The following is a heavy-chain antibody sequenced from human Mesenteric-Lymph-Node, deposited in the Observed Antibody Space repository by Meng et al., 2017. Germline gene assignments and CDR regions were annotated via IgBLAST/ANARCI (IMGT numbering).Heavy chain of an antibody. Sequence: GPVMVEPSPTLSLTCTVCGASISRGYYYWSWIRQRPGKGLEWIGYFYYSGSTYSNASLKSRVTISIDRSKNQFSLKLSSVTAADTAVYYCARDRKHYGERGWFDPWGQGTLVTVSS. CDR3: ARDRKHYGERGWFDP. CDR1: GASISRGYYY. J-gene: IGHJ5*02. CDR2: FYYSGST. D-gene: IGHD4-17*01. V-gene: IGHV4-30-4*01.